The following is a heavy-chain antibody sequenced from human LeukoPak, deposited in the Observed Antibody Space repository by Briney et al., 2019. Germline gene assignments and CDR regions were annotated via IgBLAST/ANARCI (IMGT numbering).Heavy chain of an antibody. CDR1: GGTFSSYA. Sequence: AASVKVSCKASGGTFSSYAISWVRQAPGQGLEWMGGIIPILGIANYAQKFQGRVTITADKSTSTAYMELSSLRSEDTAVYYCARGRSSSWFVYWGQGTLVTVSS. CDR2: IIPILGIA. D-gene: IGHD6-13*01. V-gene: IGHV1-69*04. J-gene: IGHJ4*02. CDR3: ARGRSSSWFVY.